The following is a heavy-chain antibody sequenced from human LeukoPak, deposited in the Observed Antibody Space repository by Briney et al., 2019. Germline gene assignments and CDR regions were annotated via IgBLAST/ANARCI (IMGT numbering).Heavy chain of an antibody. CDR3: ASRTVAGAFDI. V-gene: IGHV4-59*01. J-gene: IGHJ3*02. CDR2: IYYSGST. CDR1: GGSISSYY. Sequence: SETLSLTCTVSGGSISSYYWSWIRQPPGKGLEWIGYIYYSGSTNYNPSLKSRVTISVDTSRNQFSLKLSSVTAADTAAYYCASRTVAGAFDIWGQGTMVTVSS. D-gene: IGHD6-19*01.